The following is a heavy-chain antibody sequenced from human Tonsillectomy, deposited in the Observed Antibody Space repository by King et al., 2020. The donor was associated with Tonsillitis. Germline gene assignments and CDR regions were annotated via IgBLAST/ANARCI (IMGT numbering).Heavy chain of an antibody. J-gene: IGHJ3*02. V-gene: IGHV3-33*01. CDR3: ARDPARSFDI. CDR2: IWYDGSNE. CDR1: GFTFSSHG. Sequence: QLVQSGGGVVQPGRSLRLSCVASGFTFSSHGFHWVRQAPGKGREWVADIWYDGSNEYYVDSVKGRFTISRDNAKNTVYLQMNSLRAEDSAVYYCARDPARSFDIWGQGTMVTVSS.